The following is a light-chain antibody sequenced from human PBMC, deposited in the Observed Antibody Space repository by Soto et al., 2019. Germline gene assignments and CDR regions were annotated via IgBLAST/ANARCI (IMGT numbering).Light chain of an antibody. Sequence: EVVLTQSPATLSLSPGERATLSCRASQNVRTFLDWYQQKPGQAPRLLIYAASNRATGIPARFSGSGSGTDFTLTISSLEPEDFAVYYCQHYGSSPRTFGQGTRV. J-gene: IGKJ1*01. CDR3: QHYGSSPRT. V-gene: IGKV3-11*01. CDR1: QNVRTF. CDR2: AAS.